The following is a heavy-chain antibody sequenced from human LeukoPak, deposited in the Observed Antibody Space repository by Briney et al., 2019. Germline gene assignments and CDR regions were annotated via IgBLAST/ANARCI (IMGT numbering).Heavy chain of an antibody. CDR1: GFTFSSYG. D-gene: IGHD2-15*01. Sequence: GGSLRLSCAASGFTFSSYGMSWVRQAPGKGLEWVSAISGTGGTTYYADPVKGRFTISRDNSKNTLYLQMNSLRAEDTAVYYCAKNGDRGAYCSGGSCYPSYYYYMDVWGKGTTVNISS. J-gene: IGHJ6*03. CDR2: ISGTGGTT. V-gene: IGHV3-23*01. CDR3: AKNGDRGAYCSGGSCYPSYYYYMDV.